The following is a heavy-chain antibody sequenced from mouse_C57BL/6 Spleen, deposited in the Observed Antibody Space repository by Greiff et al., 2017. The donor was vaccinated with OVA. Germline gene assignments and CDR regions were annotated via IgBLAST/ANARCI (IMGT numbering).Heavy chain of an antibody. CDR2: IYPGDGDT. CDR1: GYAFSSSW. CDR3: ASSDSLFDY. J-gene: IGHJ2*01. V-gene: IGHV1-82*01. D-gene: IGHD3-2*01. Sequence: QVQLKQSGPELVKPGASVKISCKASGYAFSSSWMNWVKQRPGQGLEWIGRIYPGDGDTNYNGKFKGKATLTADKSSSTAYMQLSSLTSDDSAVYFCASSDSLFDYWGQGTTLTVSS.